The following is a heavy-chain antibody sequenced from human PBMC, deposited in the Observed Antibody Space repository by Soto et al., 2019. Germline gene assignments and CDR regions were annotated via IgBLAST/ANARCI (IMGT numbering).Heavy chain of an antibody. D-gene: IGHD6-6*01. CDR2: IYYSGST. J-gene: IGHJ6*03. CDR3: ARCIAALSYYYYYYMDV. V-gene: IGHV4-31*03. Sequence: SETLSLTCTVSGGSISSGGYYWSWIRQHPGKGLEWIGYIYYSGSTYYNPSLKSRVTISVDTPKNQFSLKLSSVTAADTAVYYCARCIAALSYYYYYYMDVWGKGTTVTVSS. CDR1: GGSISSGGYY.